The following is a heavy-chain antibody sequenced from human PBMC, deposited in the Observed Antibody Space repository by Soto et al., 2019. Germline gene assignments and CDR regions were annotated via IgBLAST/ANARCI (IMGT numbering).Heavy chain of an antibody. Sequence: SETLSLTCTVSGGSISSYCWSWILQPPGKGLEWIGYIYYSGSTTYSPSLKSRVTISVGTSKNQFSLKLSSVTAADTAVYYCARNSPPADYWGQGTLVTVSS. CDR3: ARNSPPADY. V-gene: IGHV4-59*08. CDR2: IYYSGST. CDR1: GGSISSYC. J-gene: IGHJ4*02. D-gene: IGHD2-21*01.